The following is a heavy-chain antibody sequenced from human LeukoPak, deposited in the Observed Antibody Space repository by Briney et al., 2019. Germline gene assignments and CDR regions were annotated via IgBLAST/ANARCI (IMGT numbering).Heavy chain of an antibody. CDR3: AIRKQQVVPPRAYPYYYLDV. Sequence: PGGSLRLSCAASGFTLSSNAMNWVRQAPGKGLEWVSGISGSGGSTYYADSVKGRFTISRDKSKNTLYLLMISLRAEDTAVYYCAIRKQQVVPPRAYPYYYLDVWGTGTTVIVSS. D-gene: IGHD6-13*01. CDR2: ISGSGGST. CDR1: GFTLSSNA. V-gene: IGHV3-23*01. J-gene: IGHJ6*03.